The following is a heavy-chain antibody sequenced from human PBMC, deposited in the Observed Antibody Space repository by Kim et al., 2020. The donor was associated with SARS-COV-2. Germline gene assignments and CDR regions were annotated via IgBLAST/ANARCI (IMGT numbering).Heavy chain of an antibody. CDR2: IIPIFGTA. V-gene: IGHV1-69*13. CDR3: ASACGGDCYVPTRAVFDI. J-gene: IGHJ3*02. CDR1: GGTFSSYA. D-gene: IGHD2-21*01. Sequence: SVKVSCKASGGTFSSYAISWVRQAPGQGLGWMGGIIPIFGTANYAQKFQGRVTITADESTSTAYMELSSLRSEDTAVYYCASACGGDCYVPTRAVFDIWGQGTMVTVSS.